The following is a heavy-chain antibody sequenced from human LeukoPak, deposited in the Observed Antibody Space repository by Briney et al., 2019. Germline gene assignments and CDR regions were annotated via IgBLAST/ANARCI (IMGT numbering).Heavy chain of an antibody. V-gene: IGHV1-69*02. Sequence: SVKVSCKASGGTFSSYTISWVRQAPGQGLEWMGRIIPILGIANYAQKFQGRVTTTADESTSTAYMELSSLRSEDTAVYYCASVTPSSGSYYDYWGQGTLVTVSS. CDR2: IIPILGIA. J-gene: IGHJ4*02. CDR1: GGTFSSYT. D-gene: IGHD1-26*01. CDR3: ASVTPSSGSYYDY.